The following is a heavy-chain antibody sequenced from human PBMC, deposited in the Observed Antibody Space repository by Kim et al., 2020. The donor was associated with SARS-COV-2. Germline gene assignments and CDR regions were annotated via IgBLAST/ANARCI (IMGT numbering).Heavy chain of an antibody. CDR1: GYTFTSYG. Sequence: ASVKVSCKASGYTFTSYGITWVRQAPVKELEWMGWISAHNDITNFDQKLRGRVTMTTHTPTNTAYMALRSLRHDEKAVHYCAIRGLYHNRRGSYYRPHF. CDR2: ISAHNDIT. CDR3: AIRGLYHNRRGSYYRPHF. D-gene: IGHD3-22*01. V-gene: IGHV1-18*01. J-gene: IGHJ4*01.